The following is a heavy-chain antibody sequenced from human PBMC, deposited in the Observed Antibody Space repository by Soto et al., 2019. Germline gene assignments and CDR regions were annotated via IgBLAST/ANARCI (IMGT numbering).Heavy chain of an antibody. CDR3: ARGITLPTPLDY. CDR2: TNAGNGNT. J-gene: IGHJ4*02. CDR1: GYTFTSYA. V-gene: IGHV1-3*01. D-gene: IGHD1-20*01. Sequence: ASVKVSCKASGYTFTSYAIHWVRQAPGQRLEWMGWTNAGNGNTKYSQKFQGRVTITRDTSASTAYMELSSLRSEDTAVYYCARGITLPTPLDYWGQGTLVTVSS.